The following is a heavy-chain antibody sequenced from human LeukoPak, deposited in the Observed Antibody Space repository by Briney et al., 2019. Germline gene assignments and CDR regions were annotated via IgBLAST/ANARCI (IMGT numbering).Heavy chain of an antibody. Sequence: PSETLSLACTVSGGSISSSSYYWGWIRQPPGKGREWIGSIYYSGSTYYNPSLKSRVTISVDTSKNQFSLKLSSVTAADTAVYYCATTDYYGSGSYYFPYYYYMDVWGKGTTVTVSS. V-gene: IGHV4-39*01. CDR1: GGSISSSSYY. D-gene: IGHD3-10*01. CDR2: IYYSGST. J-gene: IGHJ6*03. CDR3: ATTDYYGSGSYYFPYYYYMDV.